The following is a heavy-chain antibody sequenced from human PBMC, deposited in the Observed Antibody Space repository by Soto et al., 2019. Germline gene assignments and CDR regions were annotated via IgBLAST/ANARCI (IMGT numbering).Heavy chain of an antibody. Sequence: EVQLVESGGGLVQPGGSLKLSCAASGFTFSGSAMHWVRQASGKGLEWVGRIRSKANSYATAYAASVKGRFTISRDDSKNTTYLQMTSLKTEDTAVYYCTRRKWYYDFWSGIRDVWGQGTTVTVSS. CDR2: IRSKANSYAT. V-gene: IGHV3-73*01. CDR1: GFTFSGSA. CDR3: TRRKWYYDFWSGIRDV. J-gene: IGHJ6*02. D-gene: IGHD3-3*01.